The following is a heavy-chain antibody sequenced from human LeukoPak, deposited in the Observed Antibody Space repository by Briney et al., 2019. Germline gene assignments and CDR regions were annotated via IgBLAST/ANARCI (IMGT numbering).Heavy chain of an antibody. CDR3: ASQRTGVDTAMVNDWFDP. CDR1: GYTFTSYY. D-gene: IGHD5-18*01. CDR2: INPSGGST. V-gene: IGHV1-46*01. Sequence: ASVKVSCKASGYTFTSYYMHWARQAPGQGLEWMGIINPSGGSTSYAQKFQGRVTMTRDTSTSTVYMELSSLRSEDTAVYYCASQRTGVDTAMVNDWFDPWGQGTLVTVSS. J-gene: IGHJ5*02.